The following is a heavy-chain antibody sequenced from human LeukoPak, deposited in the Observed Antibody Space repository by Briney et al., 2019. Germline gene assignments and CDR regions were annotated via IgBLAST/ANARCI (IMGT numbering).Heavy chain of an antibody. Sequence: GASVKVSCKASGYAFTSYYMHWVRQAPGQGLEWMGIINPSGGSTSYAQKFQGRVTMTRDTSTSTVYMELSSLRSEDTAVYYCAREFYYESSAYGFEYWGQGTLVTVSS. CDR3: AREFYYESSAYGFEY. V-gene: IGHV1-46*01. J-gene: IGHJ4*02. CDR2: INPSGGST. CDR1: GYAFTSYY. D-gene: IGHD3-22*01.